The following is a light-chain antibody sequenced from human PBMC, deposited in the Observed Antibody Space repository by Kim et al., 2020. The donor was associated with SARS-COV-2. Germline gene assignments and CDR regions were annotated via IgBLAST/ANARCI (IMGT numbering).Light chain of an antibody. Sequence: YKYVSWYQHPPGKAPQLIIFDVSKRPSRISNRFSGSKSGDTASLTISGLQAEDEADYYCSSYTTTDTYVFGSGTKVTVL. J-gene: IGLJ1*01. CDR3: SSYTTTDTYV. CDR1: YKY. CDR2: DVS. V-gene: IGLV2-14*03.